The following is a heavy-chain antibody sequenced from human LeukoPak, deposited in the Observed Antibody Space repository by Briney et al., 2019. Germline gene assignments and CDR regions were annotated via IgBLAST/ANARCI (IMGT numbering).Heavy chain of an antibody. D-gene: IGHD2-2*01. J-gene: IGHJ4*02. V-gene: IGHV3-21*05. CDR2: INDVSGDI. CDR3: ARDTFQPGLIDC. CDR1: EFTFSHYA. Sequence: GGSLRLSCAASEFTFSHYAMNWVRQAPGKGLEWVSYINDVSGDIHYAESVKGRFTISRDNAKNTLYLQMNSLRAEDTAVYYCARDTFQPGLIDCWGQGTLVTVSS.